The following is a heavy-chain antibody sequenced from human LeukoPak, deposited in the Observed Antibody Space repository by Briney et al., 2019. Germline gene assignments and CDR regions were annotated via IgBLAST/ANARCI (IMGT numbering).Heavy chain of an antibody. CDR2: MYPSGST. D-gene: IGHD2-2*01. CDR3: AREDIVVATAIRYFDL. J-gene: IGHJ2*01. Sequence: PSETLSLTCTVSGGSISSYYWSLIRQPAGKGLEWIGRMYPSGSTNYNPSLKSRVTMSVDTSKNQFSLKLSSVTAADTAVYYCAREDIVVATAIRYFDLWGRGTLVTVSS. CDR1: GGSISSYY. V-gene: IGHV4-4*07.